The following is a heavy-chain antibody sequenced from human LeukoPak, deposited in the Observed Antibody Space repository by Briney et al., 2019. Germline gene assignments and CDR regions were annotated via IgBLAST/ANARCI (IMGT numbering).Heavy chain of an antibody. V-gene: IGHV4-39*01. D-gene: IGHD3/OR15-3a*01. CDR2: IYYSGST. Sequence: PSETLSLTCTVSGGSVSINNYYWAWIRQPPGKGLEWIANIYYSGSTYYNASLKSQVSISIDTSKNQFSLRLTSVTAADTAVYYCARQTGSGLFILPGGQGTLVTVSS. J-gene: IGHJ4*02. CDR3: ARQTGSGLFILP. CDR1: GGSVSINNYY.